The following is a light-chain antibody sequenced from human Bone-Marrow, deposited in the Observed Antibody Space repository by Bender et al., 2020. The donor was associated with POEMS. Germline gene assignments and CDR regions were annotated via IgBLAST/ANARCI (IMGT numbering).Light chain of an antibody. V-gene: IGLV2-8*01. Sequence: QSALTQPPSASGSPGQSVTISCTGTSSDVGGYNVFSWYQQHPGKAPKLLIYEGSERPSGVSNRFSGSDSGNTASLTISGLQAEDEADYYCNAYGDYNTWVFGGGTKLTVL. J-gene: IGLJ3*02. CDR1: SSDVGGYNV. CDR3: NAYGDYNTWV. CDR2: EGS.